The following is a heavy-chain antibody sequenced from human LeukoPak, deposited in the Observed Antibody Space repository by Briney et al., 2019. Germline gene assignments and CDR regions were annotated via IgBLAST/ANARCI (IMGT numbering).Heavy chain of an antibody. CDR2: IRYDETNK. CDR1: GLTFSSSG. CDR3: AKGVYGGISGGFYFDY. D-gene: IGHD1-26*01. V-gene: IGHV3-30*02. J-gene: IGHJ4*02. Sequence: GGSLRLSCAASGLTFSSSGMHWVRQAPGKGLEWVAFIRYDETNKHYADSVKGRFTISRDNSKNTLYLQMNSLRSEDTAVYYCAKGVYGGISGGFYFDYWGQGALVTVSS.